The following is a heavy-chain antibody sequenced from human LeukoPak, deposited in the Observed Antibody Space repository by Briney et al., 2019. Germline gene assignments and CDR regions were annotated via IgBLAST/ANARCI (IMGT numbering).Heavy chain of an antibody. CDR1: GFTFSSYS. J-gene: IGHJ4*02. V-gene: IGHV3-48*01. Sequence: GGFLRLSCAASGFTFSSYSMNWVRQAPGKGLEWVSYISSSSSTIYYADSVKGRFTISRDNAKNSLYLQMNSLRAEDTAVYYCAREYGDYFDYWGQGTLVTVSS. CDR2: ISSSSSTI. CDR3: AREYGDYFDY. D-gene: IGHD2-8*01.